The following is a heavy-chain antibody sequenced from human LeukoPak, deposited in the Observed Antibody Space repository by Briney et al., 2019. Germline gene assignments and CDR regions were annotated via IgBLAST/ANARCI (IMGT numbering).Heavy chain of an antibody. J-gene: IGHJ4*02. CDR1: GYDFTTHW. V-gene: IGHV5-51*01. CDR2: IYPGDSDT. Sequence: GESLKISRKVSGYDFTTHWIGWVRQMPGKGLEWMGIIYPGDSDTKYGPSFQGQVTFSVDKSSSSVYLQWSSLKASDTAIYYCARSFRSTWYPHLDYWGQGTLVTVSS. CDR3: ARSFRSTWYPHLDY. D-gene: IGHD6-13*01.